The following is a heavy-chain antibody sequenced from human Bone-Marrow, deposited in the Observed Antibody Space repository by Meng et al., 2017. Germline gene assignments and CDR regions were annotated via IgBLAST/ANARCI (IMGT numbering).Heavy chain of an antibody. CDR1: GFTFGTYW. CDR3: ARAPGIAAAA. Sequence: EVQLVESGGGLVQPGGSLRLSCAASGFTFGTYWMHWVRQAPGKGLVWVSHINSDGSITGYADSVKGRFTISRDNAKNTLFLQMSSLRAEDTAVYYCARAPGIAAAAWGQGALVTVSS. J-gene: IGHJ4*02. CDR2: INSDGSIT. D-gene: IGHD6-25*01. V-gene: IGHV3-74*02.